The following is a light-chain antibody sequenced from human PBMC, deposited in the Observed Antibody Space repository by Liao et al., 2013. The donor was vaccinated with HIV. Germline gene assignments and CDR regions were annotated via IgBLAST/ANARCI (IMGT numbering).Light chain of an antibody. CDR2: YDS. CDR3: QAWDYSTVI. J-gene: IGLJ2*01. V-gene: IGLV3-21*01. CDR1: NIGSKS. Sequence: SYVLTQPPSVSVAPGKTARITCGGNNIGSKSVHWYQQKPGQAPVLVIYYDSDRPSGIPERFSGSNSGNTATLTISGTQAMDEADYYCQAWDYSTVIFGGRDQADRP.